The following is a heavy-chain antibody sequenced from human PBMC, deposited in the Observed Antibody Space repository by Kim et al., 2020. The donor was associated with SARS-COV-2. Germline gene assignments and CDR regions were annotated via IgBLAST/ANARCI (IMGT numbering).Heavy chain of an antibody. CDR1: GFTFSSYS. D-gene: IGHD2-2*01. V-gene: IGHV3-21*01. Sequence: GGSLRLSCAASGFTFSSYSMNWVRQAPGKGLEWVSSISSSSSYIYYADSVKGRFTISRDNAKNSLYLQMNSLRAEDTAVYYCARGWVPAAMIEDAFDIWGQGTMVTVSS. CDR2: ISSSSSYI. CDR3: ARGWVPAAMIEDAFDI. J-gene: IGHJ3*02.